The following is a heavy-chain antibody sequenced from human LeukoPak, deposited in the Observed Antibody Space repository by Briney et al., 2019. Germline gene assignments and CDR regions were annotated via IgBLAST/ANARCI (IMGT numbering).Heavy chain of an antibody. D-gene: IGHD6-13*01. V-gene: IGHV4-4*07. J-gene: IGHJ3*02. CDR2: IYTSGST. CDR3: ARDLAYGSSLRGVFDI. CDR1: GGSISSYY. Sequence: PSETLSLTCTVSGGSISSYYWSWIRQPAGKGLEWIGRIYTSGSTNYNPSLKSRVTMSVDTSKNQFSLKLSSVTAADTAVYYCARDLAYGSSLRGVFDIWGPGTMVIVSS.